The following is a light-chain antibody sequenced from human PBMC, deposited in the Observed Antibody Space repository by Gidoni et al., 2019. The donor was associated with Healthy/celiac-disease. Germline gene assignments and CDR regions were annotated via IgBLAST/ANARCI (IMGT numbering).Light chain of an antibody. CDR2: DVS. CDR1: SSDVGGYNY. Sequence: SALTQPRSVSGSPGPSVPISCTGTSSDVGGYNYGSWYQQHPGKAPKLMIYDVSKRPSGVPDRFSGSKSGNTASLTISGLQAEDEADYYCCSYAGSYTFDVFGTGTKVTVL. V-gene: IGLV2-11*01. CDR3: CSYAGSYTFDV. J-gene: IGLJ1*01.